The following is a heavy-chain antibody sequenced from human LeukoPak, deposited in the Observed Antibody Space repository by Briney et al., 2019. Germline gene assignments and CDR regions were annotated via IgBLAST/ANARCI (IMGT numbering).Heavy chain of an antibody. CDR1: GFTFSSYW. CDR2: INTDGSST. D-gene: IGHD2-2*01. Sequence: GGSLRLSCAASGFTFSSYWMHWVRQAPGKWLVWVSRINTDGSSTSYADSVKGRFTISRDNAKNTLYLQMNSLRAEDTAVYYCARDRAYCSSTSCWDGNWFDPWGQGTLITVSS. CDR3: ARDRAYCSSTSCWDGNWFDP. V-gene: IGHV3-74*01. J-gene: IGHJ5*02.